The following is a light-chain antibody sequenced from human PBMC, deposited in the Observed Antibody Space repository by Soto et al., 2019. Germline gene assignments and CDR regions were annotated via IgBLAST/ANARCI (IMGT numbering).Light chain of an antibody. CDR1: SSDIGGYNY. CDR3: TSYTSSSTNDV. J-gene: IGLJ1*01. V-gene: IGLV2-14*01. CDR2: EVS. Sequence: QSALTQPASVSGSPGQSITISCTGTSSDIGGYNYVSWYQQHPGKAPKLMIYEVSNRPSGVSNRFSGSKSGNMASLTISGLQAEDEADYYCTSYTSSSTNDVFGTGTKLTVL.